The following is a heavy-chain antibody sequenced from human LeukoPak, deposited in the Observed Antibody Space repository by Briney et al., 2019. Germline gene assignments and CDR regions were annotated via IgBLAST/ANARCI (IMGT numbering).Heavy chain of an antibody. V-gene: IGHV5-51*01. CDR3: ARHCSGGSCYGDDTFHI. J-gene: IGHJ3*02. CDR2: IYPGDSDT. D-gene: IGHD2-15*01. Sequence: GESLQISCKGSGYSFTNYWIGWVRQMPGKGLEWMGIIYPGDSDTRYSPSFQGQVTISADKSISTAYLQWSSLKASDTAMYYCARHCSGGSCYGDDTFHIWGQGTMVTVSS. CDR1: GYSFTNYW.